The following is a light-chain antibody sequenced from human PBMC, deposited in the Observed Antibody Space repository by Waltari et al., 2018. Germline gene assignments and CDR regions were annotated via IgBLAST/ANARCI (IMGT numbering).Light chain of an antibody. V-gene: IGLV1-36*01. Sequence: SALTQPPPASGAPRHRVTISCSGTSSNIADTAVNWYQQLPGTPPKPVIYYDDLVPSGVSDRFSGSKSGSSASLAISGLQSEDEAVYFCAAWDISLNNLLFGGGTKLTVL. CDR2: YDD. J-gene: IGLJ2*01. CDR3: AAWDISLNNLL. CDR1: SSNIADTA.